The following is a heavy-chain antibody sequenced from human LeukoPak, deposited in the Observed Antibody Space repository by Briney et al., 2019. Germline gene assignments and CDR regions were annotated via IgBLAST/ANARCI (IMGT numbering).Heavy chain of an antibody. CDR2: IYSGGST. CDR1: GFTFSSCS. D-gene: IGHD6-19*01. V-gene: IGHV3-53*01. J-gene: IGHJ4*02. Sequence: GGSLRLSCAASGFTFSSCSMSWVRQAPGKGLEWVSVIYSGGSTYYADSVKGRFTISRDNSKNTLYLQMNSLRAEDTAVYYCARAGAVAASFDYWGQGTLVTVSS. CDR3: ARAGAVAASFDY.